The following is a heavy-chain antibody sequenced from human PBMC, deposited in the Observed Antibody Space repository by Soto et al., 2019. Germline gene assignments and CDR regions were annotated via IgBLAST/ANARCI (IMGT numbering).Heavy chain of an antibody. D-gene: IGHD2-21*02. CDR3: SKDVRVTTPSHFDY. V-gene: IGHV3-23*01. J-gene: IGHJ4*02. Sequence: PGGSLRLSCAASGFTFSSYAMSWVRQAPGKGLEWVSAISGSGGSTYYADSVKGRFTIPRDNSKNTLYLQMNSLRAEDTAVYYCSKDVRVTTPSHFDYWGQGTLVTVSS. CDR2: ISGSGGST. CDR1: GFTFSSYA.